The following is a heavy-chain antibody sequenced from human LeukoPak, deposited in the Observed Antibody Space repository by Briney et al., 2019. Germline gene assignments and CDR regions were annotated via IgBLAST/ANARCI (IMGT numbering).Heavy chain of an antibody. Sequence: SETLSLTCTVSGDSFTSVTDYWAWIRQPPGKGLEWMASGDYSGGTYYNPSLESRVAISADMSKNQISLKLTSVTGADTAVYYCAGERGEEYSSGWYKTNYFYNWGQGIRVTVSS. D-gene: IGHD6-19*01. CDR3: AGERGEEYSSGWYKTNYFYN. CDR1: GDSFTSVTDY. V-gene: IGHV4-39*07. J-gene: IGHJ4*02. CDR2: GDYSGGT.